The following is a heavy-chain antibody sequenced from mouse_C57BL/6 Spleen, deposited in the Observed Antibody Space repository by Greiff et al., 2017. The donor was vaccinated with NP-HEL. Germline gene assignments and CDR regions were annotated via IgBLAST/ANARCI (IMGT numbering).Heavy chain of an antibody. Sequence: QVQLKQPGTELVKPGASVKLSCKASGYTFTSYWMHWVKQRPGQGLEWIGNINPSNGGTNYNEKFKSKATLTVDKSSSTAYMQLSSLTSEDSAVYYCARKGAAEGPYAMDDWGQGTSVTVSS. D-gene: IGHD6-1*01. V-gene: IGHV1-53*01. J-gene: IGHJ4*01. CDR1: GYTFTSYW. CDR3: ARKGAAEGPYAMDD. CDR2: INPSNGGT.